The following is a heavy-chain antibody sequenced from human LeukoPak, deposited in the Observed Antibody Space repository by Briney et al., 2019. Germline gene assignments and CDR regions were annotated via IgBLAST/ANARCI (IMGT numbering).Heavy chain of an antibody. J-gene: IGHJ6*02. V-gene: IGHV4-34*01. CDR2: INHSGST. D-gene: IGHD6-13*01. CDR3: AIGYSSSWYYYYYGMDV. Sequence: PSETLSLTCAVYGGSFSGYYWSWIRQPPGKGLEWIGEINHSGSTNYNPSLKSRVTISVDTSKNQFSLKLSSVTAADTAVYYCAIGYSSSWYYYYYGMDVWGQGTTVTVSS. CDR1: GGSFSGYY.